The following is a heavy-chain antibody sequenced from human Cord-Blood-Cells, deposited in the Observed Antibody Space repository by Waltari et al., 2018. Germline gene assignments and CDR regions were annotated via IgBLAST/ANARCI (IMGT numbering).Heavy chain of an antibody. D-gene: IGHD7-27*01. V-gene: IGHV4-39*01. CDR1: GGSTSSSSYY. CDR2: IYYSGST. Sequence: QLQLQESGPGLVKPSETLSLTCTASGGSTSSSSYYWGWIRQPPAKGLEWIGSIYYSGSTYYNPSLKSRVTISVDTSKNQFSLKLSSLTAADTAVYYCARLRWGWYYFDYWGQGTLVTVSS. J-gene: IGHJ4*02. CDR3: ARLRWGWYYFDY.